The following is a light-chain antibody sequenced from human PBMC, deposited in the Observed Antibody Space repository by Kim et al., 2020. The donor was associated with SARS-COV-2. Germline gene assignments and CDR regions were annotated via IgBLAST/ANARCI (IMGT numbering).Light chain of an antibody. CDR1: QSISSY. CDR3: QQSYSNPRT. CDR2: AAY. V-gene: IGKV1-39*01. Sequence: ASVRDRVTITFRASQSISSYLNWYQVKRGKAPNLLIYAAYSVQSGVPSRFSGSGSGTDFTLTISSLQPEDFATYFCQQSYSNPRTFGQGTKLEI. J-gene: IGKJ2*01.